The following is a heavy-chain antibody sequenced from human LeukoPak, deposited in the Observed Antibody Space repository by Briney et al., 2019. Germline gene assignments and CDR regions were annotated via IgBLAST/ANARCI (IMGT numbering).Heavy chain of an antibody. CDR3: ARDTLRGDYYYGMDV. CDR2: IIPILGIA. J-gene: IGHJ6*02. V-gene: IGHV1-69*04. D-gene: IGHD3-16*01. Sequence: SVKVSCKASGGTFSSYAISWVRQAPGQGLKWMGRIIPILGIANYAQKFQGRVTITADKSTSTAYMELSSLRSEDTAVYYCARDTLRGDYYYGMDVWGQGTTVTVSS. CDR1: GGTFSSYA.